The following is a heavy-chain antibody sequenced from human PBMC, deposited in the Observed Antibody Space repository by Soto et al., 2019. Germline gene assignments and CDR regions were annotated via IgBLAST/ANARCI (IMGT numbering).Heavy chain of an antibody. CDR3: ARTVEYDSIPYYYADF. Sequence: QVQLVQSGAEVKKPGASVKVSCKASGYTFNTYAITWVRQAPGQGLEWMGWISGYNGNTNYAQTLQGRGTMTTDTATSTAYLELRSLRSDDTAVYYWARTVEYDSIPYYYADFWGQGTLVTVSS. V-gene: IGHV1-18*01. J-gene: IGHJ4*01. D-gene: IGHD2-21*01. CDR2: ISGYNGNT. CDR1: GYTFNTYA.